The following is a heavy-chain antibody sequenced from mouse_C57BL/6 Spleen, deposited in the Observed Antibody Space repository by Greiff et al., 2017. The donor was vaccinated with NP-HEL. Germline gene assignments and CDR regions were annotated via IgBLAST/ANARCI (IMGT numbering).Heavy chain of an antibody. J-gene: IGHJ2*01. CDR3: AREGGKRDWVYYFDY. V-gene: IGHV1-75*01. CDR1: GYTFTDYY. D-gene: IGHD4-1*01. Sequence: QVQLQQSGPELVKPGASVKISCKASGYTFTDYYINWVKQRPGQGLEWIGWIFPGSGSTYYNEKFKGQAKLTVDESSSTAYMLLSSLTSEDSAVYFCAREGGKRDWVYYFDYWGQGTTLTVSS. CDR2: IFPGSGST.